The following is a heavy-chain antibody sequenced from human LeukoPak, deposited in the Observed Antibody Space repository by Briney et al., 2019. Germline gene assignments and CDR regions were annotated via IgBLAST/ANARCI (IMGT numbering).Heavy chain of an antibody. CDR3: ARDLYRIVVVPHYFDY. V-gene: IGHV3-7*01. D-gene: IGHD3-22*01. J-gene: IGHJ4*02. CDR1: GFTLSTYW. Sequence: GGSLRLSCAASGFTLSTYWMSRVRQAPGKGLEWVANIKEDGSEKYYVDSAKGRFTISRDNAKNSLYLQMNSLRAEDTAVYYCARDLYRIVVVPHYFDYWGQGTLVTVSS. CDR2: IKEDGSEK.